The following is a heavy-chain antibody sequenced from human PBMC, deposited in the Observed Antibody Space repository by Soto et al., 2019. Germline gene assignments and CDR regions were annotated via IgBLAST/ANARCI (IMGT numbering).Heavy chain of an antibody. J-gene: IGHJ2*01. CDR1: GGTFSSYA. D-gene: IGHD4-17*01. CDR2: IIPIFGTA. Sequence: QVQLVQSGAEVKKPGSSVKVSCKASGGTFSSYAISWVRQAPGQGLEWMGGIIPIFGTANYAQKFQGRVTITXXEXTXXAYMELSSLRSEDTAVYYCARDSPVTTGVDWYFDLWGRGTLVTVSS. CDR3: ARDSPVTTGVDWYFDL. V-gene: IGHV1-69*05.